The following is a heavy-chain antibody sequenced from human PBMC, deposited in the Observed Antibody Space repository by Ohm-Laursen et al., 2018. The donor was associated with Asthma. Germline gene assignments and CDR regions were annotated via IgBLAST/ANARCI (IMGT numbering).Heavy chain of an antibody. CDR3: ARDGRLRGSFDY. V-gene: IGHV4-31*03. J-gene: IGHJ4*02. D-gene: IGHD3-10*01. CDR2: IHYSGST. CDR1: GGSISSGHYY. Sequence: TLSLTCTVSGGSISSGHYYWTWIRQHPGKGLEWIGNIHYSGSTIYNPSLESRLTISVDTSKNQFSLNLSSVTAADTALYYCARDGRLRGSFDYWGQGTVVTVSS.